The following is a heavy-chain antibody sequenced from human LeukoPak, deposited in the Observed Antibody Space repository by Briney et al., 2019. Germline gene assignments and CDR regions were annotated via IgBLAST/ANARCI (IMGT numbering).Heavy chain of an antibody. CDR1: GYSFTSYW. CDR3: ARRPIYDFWSGSAGGAFDI. V-gene: IGHV5-51*01. D-gene: IGHD3-3*01. CDR2: IYPGDSDT. J-gene: IGHJ3*02. Sequence: GESLKISCKGSGYSFTSYWIGWVRQMPGKGLEWMGIIYPGDSDTRYSPSFQGQVTISADKSISTAYLQCSSLKASDTAMYYCARRPIYDFWSGSAGGAFDIWGQGTMVTVSS.